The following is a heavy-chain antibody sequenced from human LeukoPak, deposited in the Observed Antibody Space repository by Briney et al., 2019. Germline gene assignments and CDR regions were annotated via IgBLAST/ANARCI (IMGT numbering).Heavy chain of an antibody. CDR2: ISYDGSNK. CDR3: AKDRQQQLDLDY. V-gene: IGHV3-30*18. D-gene: IGHD6-13*01. J-gene: IGHJ4*02. CDR1: GFTFSSYG. Sequence: PGRSLRLSCAASGFTFSSYGMHWVRQAPGKGLEWVAVISYDGSNKYYADSVKGRLTISRDNSKNTLYLQMNSLRAEDTAVYYCAKDRQQQLDLDYRGQGTLVTVSS.